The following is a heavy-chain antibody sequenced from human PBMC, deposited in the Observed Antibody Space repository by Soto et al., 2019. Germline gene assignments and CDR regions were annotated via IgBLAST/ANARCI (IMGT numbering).Heavy chain of an antibody. J-gene: IGHJ4*02. V-gene: IGHV3-21*01. CDR1: GFTFSSYS. CDR3: ARDLAVAGQTGGFDY. D-gene: IGHD6-19*01. CDR2: ISSSSSYI. Sequence: GGSLRLSCAASGFTFSSYSMNWVRQAPGKGLEWVSSISSSSSYIYYADSVKGRFTISRDNAKNSLYLQMNSLRAEDTAVYYCARDLAVAGQTGGFDYWGQGTLVTVSS.